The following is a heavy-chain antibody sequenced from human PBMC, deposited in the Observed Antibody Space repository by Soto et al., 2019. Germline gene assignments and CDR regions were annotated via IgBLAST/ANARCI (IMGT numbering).Heavy chain of an antibody. D-gene: IGHD2-21*02. V-gene: IGHV1-69*06. CDR2: IIPIFGTA. Sequence: VQLVQSGAEVKKPGSSVKVSCKASGGTFSRYAISWVRQAPGQGLEWMGGIIPIFGTANYAQKFQGRVTITADKSTSTAYMELSSLRSEDTAVYYCASNSCGGDCYHALYYFDYWGQGTLVTVSS. J-gene: IGHJ4*02. CDR3: ASNSCGGDCYHALYYFDY. CDR1: GGTFSRYA.